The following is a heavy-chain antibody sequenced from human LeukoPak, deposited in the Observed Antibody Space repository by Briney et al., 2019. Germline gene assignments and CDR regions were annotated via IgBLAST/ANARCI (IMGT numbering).Heavy chain of an antibody. D-gene: IGHD3-16*01. CDR1: GFTFSSYW. CDR2: IKQDGSEK. V-gene: IGHV3-7*04. CDR3: ARVGSYAVCLDY. J-gene: IGHJ4*02. Sequence: SLXXSXAASGFTFSSYWMSWVRQAPGKGLEWVANIKQDGSEKYYVDSVKGRFTISRDNAKNSLYLQMNSLRAEDTAVYYCARVGSYAVCLDYWGQGTLVTVSS.